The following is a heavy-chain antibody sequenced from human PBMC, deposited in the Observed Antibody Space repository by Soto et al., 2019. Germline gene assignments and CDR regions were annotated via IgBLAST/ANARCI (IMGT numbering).Heavy chain of an antibody. D-gene: IGHD1-26*01. J-gene: IGHJ4*02. CDR1: GGSFIGYY. Sequence: SETLYLTSDGYGGSFIGYYWSCILQPPGKGLEWIGEINHSGSTNYNPSLKSRVTISVDTSKNQFSLKLSSVTAADTAVYYCARGPIVGAARRPFDYWGQGTLVS. CDR3: ARGPIVGAARRPFDY. CDR2: INHSGST. V-gene: IGHV4-34*01.